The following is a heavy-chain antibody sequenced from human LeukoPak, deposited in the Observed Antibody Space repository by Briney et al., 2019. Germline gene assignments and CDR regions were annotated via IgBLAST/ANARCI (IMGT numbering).Heavy chain of an antibody. CDR1: GGSISSSSYY. D-gene: IGHD3-22*01. CDR2: IYHSGST. J-gene: IGHJ3*02. Sequence: SETLSLTCTVSGGSISSSSYYWGWIRQPPGKGLEWIGSIYHSGSTYYNPSLKSRVTISVDTSKNQFSLKLSSVTAADTAVYYCARANYYDSSGYSRGAFDIWGQGTMVTVSS. V-gene: IGHV4-39*07. CDR3: ARANYYDSSGYSRGAFDI.